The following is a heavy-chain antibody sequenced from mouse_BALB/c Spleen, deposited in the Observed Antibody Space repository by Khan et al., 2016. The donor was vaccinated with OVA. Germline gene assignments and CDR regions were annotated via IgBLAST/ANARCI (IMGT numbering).Heavy chain of an antibody. Sequence: EVQLQESGPGLVKPSQSLSLTCTVTGYSITSDYAWNWIRQFPGNKLEWVGYIKYSGSTSYNPSLKSRISITRDTSKNPFFLQLNSVTTEDTTTYYCARSGTITTVVITDFDYWGQGTTLTVSS. D-gene: IGHD1-1*01. CDR3: ARSGTITTVVITDFDY. V-gene: IGHV3-2*02. J-gene: IGHJ2*01. CDR2: IKYSGST. CDR1: GYSITSDYA.